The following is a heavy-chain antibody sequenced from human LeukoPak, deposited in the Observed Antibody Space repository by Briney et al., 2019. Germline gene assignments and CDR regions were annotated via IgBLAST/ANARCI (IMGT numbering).Heavy chain of an antibody. J-gene: IGHJ4*02. D-gene: IGHD6-6*01. CDR2: ISSSSSTI. V-gene: IGHV3-48*04. CDR3: ARDPSPGIAARALDY. Sequence: GGSLRLSCAASGFTFSSYSMNWVRQAPGKGLEWVSYISSSSSTIYYADSVKGRFTISRDNAKNTLYLQMNSLRAEDTAVYYCARDPSPGIAARALDYWGQGTLVTVSS. CDR1: GFTFSSYS.